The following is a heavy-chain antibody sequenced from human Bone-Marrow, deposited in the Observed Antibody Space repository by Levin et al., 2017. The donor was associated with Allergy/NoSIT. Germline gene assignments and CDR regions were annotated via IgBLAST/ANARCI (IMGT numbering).Heavy chain of an antibody. CDR2: ISSDGTKT. J-gene: IGHJ4*02. V-gene: IGHV3-74*01. Sequence: GGSLRLSCTASGFAFSTYWMHWVRQVPGKGLAWVSRISSDGTKTDYAGSVRGRFTISRDNAKNTLYLQMASLRAEETAVYYCAREYYGLWTGYYYDHWGPGSLVTVSS. CDR1: GFAFSTYW. D-gene: IGHD3/OR15-3a*01. CDR3: AREYYGLWTGYYYDH.